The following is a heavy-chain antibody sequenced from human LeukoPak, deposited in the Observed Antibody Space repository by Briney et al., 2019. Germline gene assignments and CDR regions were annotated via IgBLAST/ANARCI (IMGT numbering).Heavy chain of an antibody. CDR3: ARGGGPRRSWLDL. CDR2: IHYSGGS. Sequence: KPSETLSLTCAVYGGSFSGYYWTWIRQPPGKGLEWIGEIHYSGGSNYNASLKSRATISLDTAKNQYSLKVSLVTAADTAVYFCARGGGPRRSWLDLWGQGTLVAVSS. J-gene: IGHJ5*02. V-gene: IGHV4-34*01. CDR1: GGSFSGYY. D-gene: IGHD3-10*01.